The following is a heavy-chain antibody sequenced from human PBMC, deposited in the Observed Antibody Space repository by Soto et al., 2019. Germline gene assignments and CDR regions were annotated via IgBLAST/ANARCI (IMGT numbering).Heavy chain of an antibody. CDR2: IYHSGST. J-gene: IGHJ4*02. V-gene: IGHV4-59*12. CDR1: GGSINDYY. Sequence: SETLCLTCTVAGGSINDYYLSWIRQPPGKGLEWIGYIYHSGSTCYNPSLKSRVTISVDRSKNQFSLKLSSVTAADTAVYYCARVPDYWGQGTLVTVSS. CDR3: ARVPDY.